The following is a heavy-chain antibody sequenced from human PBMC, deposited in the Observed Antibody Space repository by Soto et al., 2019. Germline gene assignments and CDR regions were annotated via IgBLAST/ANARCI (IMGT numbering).Heavy chain of an antibody. CDR1: GGTFSSYA. V-gene: IGHV1-69*01. J-gene: IGHJ5*02. CDR2: IIPIFGTA. CDR3: ARMSIAAAGMFPSWFDP. Sequence: QVQLVQSGAEVKKPGFSVKVSCKASGGTFSSYAISWVRQAPGQGLEWMGGIIPIFGTANYAQKFQGRVTITADESTSTAYMELSSLRSEDTAVYYCARMSIAAAGMFPSWFDPWGQGTLVTVSS. D-gene: IGHD6-13*01.